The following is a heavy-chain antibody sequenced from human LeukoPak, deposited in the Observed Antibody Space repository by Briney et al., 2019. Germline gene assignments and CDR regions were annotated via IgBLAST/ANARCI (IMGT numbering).Heavy chain of an antibody. Sequence: PSETLSLTCTVSGYSISSGYYWGWIRQPPGKGLEWIGSIYHSGSTYYNPSLKSRVTISVDTSKDQFSLKLSSVTAADTAMYYCARVSNGAFDIWGQGTMVTVSS. CDR2: IYHSGST. D-gene: IGHD2-8*01. J-gene: IGHJ3*02. CDR3: ARVSNGAFDI. V-gene: IGHV4-38-2*02. CDR1: GYSISSGYY.